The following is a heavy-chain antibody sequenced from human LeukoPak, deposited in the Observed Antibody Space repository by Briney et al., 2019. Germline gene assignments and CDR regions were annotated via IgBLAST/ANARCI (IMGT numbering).Heavy chain of an antibody. D-gene: IGHD3-22*01. CDR1: GYTFTGYY. CDR3: ARDKGYYYDTSGYYPDY. V-gene: IGHV1-2*02. J-gene: IGHJ4*02. Sequence: GASVKVSCKASGYTFTGYYMHWVRQAPGQGLEWMGWINPNSGDTQNAQKFQGRVTMTRDTSISTAYMELSRLRPDDTAVYYCARDKGYYYDTSGYYPDYWGQGTLVTVSS. CDR2: INPNSGDT.